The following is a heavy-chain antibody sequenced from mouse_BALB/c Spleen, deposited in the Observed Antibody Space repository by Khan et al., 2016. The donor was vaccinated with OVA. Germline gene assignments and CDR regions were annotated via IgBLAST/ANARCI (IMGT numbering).Heavy chain of an antibody. D-gene: IGHD1-1*01. CDR3: ARRGLRWDLDY. Sequence: QVQLKESGAELAKPGASVKMSCKASGYTFINYWILWVKQRPGQGLEWIGYINPSTGYTEYNQNFKDKATLSADKSSSTAYMQMSSLTSEYSAVYYGARRGLRWDLDYWGQGTTLTVSS. V-gene: IGHV1-7*01. CDR1: GYTFINYW. CDR2: INPSTGYT. J-gene: IGHJ2*01.